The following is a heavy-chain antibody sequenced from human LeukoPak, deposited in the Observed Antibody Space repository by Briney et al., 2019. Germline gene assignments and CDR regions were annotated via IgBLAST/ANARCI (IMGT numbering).Heavy chain of an antibody. CDR2: FRGSGVAT. D-gene: IGHD5/OR15-5a*01. Sequence: GGSLRLSCAASGFTFSSYAMNWVRQAPGKGLKWASGFRGSGVATFYADSVKGRFTISRDNSKNTLYLQMNSLRAEDTAVYYCARGFYDGVNWFDPWGQGTLVTVSS. V-gene: IGHV3-23*01. CDR1: GFTFSSYA. CDR3: ARGFYDGVNWFDP. J-gene: IGHJ5*02.